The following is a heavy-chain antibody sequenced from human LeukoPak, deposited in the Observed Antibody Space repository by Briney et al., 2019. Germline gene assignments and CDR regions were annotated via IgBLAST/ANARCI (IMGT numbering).Heavy chain of an antibody. D-gene: IGHD3-9*01. CDR1: GGSISSYY. Sequence: NSSETLSLTCTVSGGSISSYYWSWIRQPPGKGLEWIGYIYYSGSTNYNPSLKSQVTISVDTSKNQFSLKLSSVTAADTAVYYCAREATQRRYFDSDYGMDVWGQGTTVTVSS. V-gene: IGHV4-59*01. CDR3: AREATQRRYFDSDYGMDV. J-gene: IGHJ6*02. CDR2: IYYSGST.